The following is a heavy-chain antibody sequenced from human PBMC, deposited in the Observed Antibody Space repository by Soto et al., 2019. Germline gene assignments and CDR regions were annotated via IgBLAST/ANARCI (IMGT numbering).Heavy chain of an antibody. CDR3: ASVGGSPPGYFDY. CDR1: GGSISSYY. D-gene: IGHD2-15*01. Sequence: SETLSLTCTVSGGSISSYYWSWIRQPPGKGLEWIGYIYYSGSTNYNPSLKSRVTISVDTSKNQFSLKLSSVTAADTAVYYCASVGGSPPGYFDYWGQGTLVTVSS. CDR2: IYYSGST. J-gene: IGHJ4*02. V-gene: IGHV4-59*01.